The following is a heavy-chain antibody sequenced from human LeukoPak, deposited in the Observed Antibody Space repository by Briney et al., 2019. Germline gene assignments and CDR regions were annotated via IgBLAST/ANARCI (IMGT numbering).Heavy chain of an antibody. CDR1: GVSFSGYY. V-gene: IGHV4-34*01. D-gene: IGHD2-2*01. J-gene: IGHJ4*02. Sequence: PSETLSLTCAVSGVSFSGYYRTSIRQPPGKGLEWIGEINHSGSTNYNPSLKSRVTISVDTSKNQFSLKLSSVTAADTAVYYCARVYCSSTSCSSPNDYWGQGTLVTVSS. CDR3: ARVYCSSTSCSSPNDY. CDR2: INHSGST.